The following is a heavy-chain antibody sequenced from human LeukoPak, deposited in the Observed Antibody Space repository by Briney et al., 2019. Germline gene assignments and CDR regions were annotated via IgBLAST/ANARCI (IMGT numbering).Heavy chain of an antibody. D-gene: IGHD4-17*01. V-gene: IGHV3-64*01. CDR1: GFTFSSYA. CDR2: ISSNGGST. Sequence: GGSLRLSCAASGFTFSSYAMHWVRQAPGKGLEYVSAISSNGGSTYYANSVKGRFTISRDNSKNTLYLQMGSLRAEDMAVHYCARPLRGDAFDIWGQGTMVTVSS. CDR3: ARPLRGDAFDI. J-gene: IGHJ3*02.